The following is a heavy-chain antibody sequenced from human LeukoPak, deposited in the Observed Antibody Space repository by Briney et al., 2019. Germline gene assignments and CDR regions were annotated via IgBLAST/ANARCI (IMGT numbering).Heavy chain of an antibody. V-gene: IGHV3-7*01. CDR1: GFTFSTTW. D-gene: IGHD1-26*01. Sequence: GGSLRLSCAASGFTFSTTWMNWVRQAPGKGLEWVANIKQDGTEKYYADSVKGRFTISRDNAENSLYLQMNSLRAEDTAVYYCARAKTYSGSYYDAFDIWGQGTMVTVSS. CDR3: ARAKTYSGSYYDAFDI. J-gene: IGHJ3*02. CDR2: IKQDGTEK.